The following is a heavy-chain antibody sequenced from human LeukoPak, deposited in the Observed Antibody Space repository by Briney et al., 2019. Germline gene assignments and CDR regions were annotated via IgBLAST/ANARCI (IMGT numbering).Heavy chain of an antibody. Sequence: GGSLRLSCAASGFTFSSYSMNWVRQAPGKGLEWVSSISSSSSYVYYADSVKGRFTISRDNAKNSLYLQMNSLRAEDTAVYYCARDPGPTGFNYWGQGTLVTVSS. J-gene: IGHJ4*02. CDR1: GFTFSSYS. CDR2: ISSSSSYV. CDR3: ARDPGPTGFNY. D-gene: IGHD3-9*01. V-gene: IGHV3-21*01.